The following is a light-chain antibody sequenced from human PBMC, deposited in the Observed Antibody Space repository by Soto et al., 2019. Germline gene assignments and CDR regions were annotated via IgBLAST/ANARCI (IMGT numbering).Light chain of an antibody. CDR2: KAS. CDR1: QSISSW. Sequence: DIQMTQSPSTLSASVGDRVTITCRASQSISSWLAWYQQKPGKAPKLLIYKASSLESGVPSRFSGSGSGTEFTLATRSLHPDAFATYYCQLFNNYPWTFVQGTRVEIK. CDR3: QLFNNYPWT. V-gene: IGKV1-5*03. J-gene: IGKJ1*01.